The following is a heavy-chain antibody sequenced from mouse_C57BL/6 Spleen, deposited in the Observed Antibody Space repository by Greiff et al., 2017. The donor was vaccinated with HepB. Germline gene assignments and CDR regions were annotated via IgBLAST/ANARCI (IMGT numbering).Heavy chain of an antibody. J-gene: IGHJ1*03. V-gene: IGHV5-9*01. CDR1: GFTFSSYT. CDR2: ISGGGGNT. Sequence: EVQVVESGGGLVKPGGSLKLSCAASGFTFSSYTMSWVRQTPEKRLEWVATISGGGGNTYYPDSVKGRVTISRDNAKNTLYLQMSSLRSEDTALYYCARQGSRYFDVWGTGTTVTVSS. D-gene: IGHD3-1*01. CDR3: ARQGSRYFDV.